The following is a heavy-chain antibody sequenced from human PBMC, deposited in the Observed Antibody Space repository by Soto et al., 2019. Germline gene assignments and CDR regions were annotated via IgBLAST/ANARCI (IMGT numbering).Heavy chain of an antibody. CDR1: GSSISRYY. V-gene: IGHV4-59*08. CDR3: AKTPSAGSAYYPAYFDY. J-gene: IGHJ4*02. Sequence: PSETLSLTCTVSGSSISRYYWGWIRQPPGKGLEWVGYIYYTGSTNTNPSLKSRVTMSVDTSKNQLSLKLSSVTAADTAVYYCAKTPSAGSAYYPAYFDYWGQGNLVTVSS. CDR2: IYYTGST. D-gene: IGHD3-22*01.